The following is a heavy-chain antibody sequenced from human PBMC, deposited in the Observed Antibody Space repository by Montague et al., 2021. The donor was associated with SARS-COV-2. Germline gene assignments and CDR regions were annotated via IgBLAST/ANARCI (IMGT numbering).Heavy chain of an antibody. D-gene: IGHD3-9*01. J-gene: IGHJ4*02. V-gene: IGHV2-70*04. CDR3: ARSYYDILTAYYTPFDY. CDR2: IDWGDDK. Sequence: PALVTHTDPHTDLHLLWVSLSTSGMRASWIRQPPGKALEWLARIDWGDDKFYSTSLKTRLTISKDTSKNQVVLTMTNMDPVDTATYYCARSYYDILTAYYTPFDYWGQGTLVTVSS. CDR1: VSLSTSGMR.